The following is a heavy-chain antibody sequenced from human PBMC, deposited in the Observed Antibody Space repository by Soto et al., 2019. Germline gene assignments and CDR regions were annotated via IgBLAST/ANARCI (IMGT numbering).Heavy chain of an antibody. J-gene: IGHJ6*02. D-gene: IGHD6-19*01. CDR2: ISGDTATT. CDR1: GFSFSEYS. V-gene: IGHV3-23*01. CDR3: AKPLQQWLLPRSGVDV. Sequence: GGSLRLSCAASGFSFSEYSMTWVRQAPGKGLQWVSAISGDTATTHYADSVKGRFTISRDNSRDTLYLQMNSLRVEDTAIYYCAKPLQQWLLPRSGVDVWGPGTTVTVSS.